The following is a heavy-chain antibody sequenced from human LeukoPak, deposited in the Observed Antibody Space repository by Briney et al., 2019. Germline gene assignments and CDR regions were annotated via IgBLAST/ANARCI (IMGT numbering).Heavy chain of an antibody. J-gene: IGHJ6*03. D-gene: IGHD3-3*01. CDR1: GFTFSSYS. V-gene: IGHV3-21*01. CDR3: ARPSIEVDFWSGNGYYYYYMDV. CDR2: TSSSSSYI. Sequence: GGSLRLSCAASGFTFSSYSMNWVRQAPGKGLEWVSSTSSSSSYIYYADSVKGRFTISRDNAKNSLYLQMNSLRAEDTAVYYCARPSIEVDFWSGNGYYYYYMDVWGKGTTVTVSS.